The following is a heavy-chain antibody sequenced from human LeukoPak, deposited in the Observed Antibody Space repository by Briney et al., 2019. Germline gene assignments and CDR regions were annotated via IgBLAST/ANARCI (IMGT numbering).Heavy chain of an antibody. CDR3: ARGPSIAARYDAFDI. D-gene: IGHD6-6*01. CDR2: ISSSSSYI. CDR1: GFTFSSYS. Sequence: PGGSLRLSCAASGFTFSSYSMNWVRRAPGKGLEWVSSISSSSSYIYYADSVKGRFTISRDNAKNSPYLQMNSLRAEDTAVYYCARGPSIAARYDAFDIWGQGTMVTVSS. J-gene: IGHJ3*02. V-gene: IGHV3-21*01.